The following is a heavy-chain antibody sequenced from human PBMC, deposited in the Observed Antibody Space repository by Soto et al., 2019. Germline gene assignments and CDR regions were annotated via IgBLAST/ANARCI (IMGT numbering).Heavy chain of an antibody. V-gene: IGHV3-33*01. CDR1: GFTFSSFG. D-gene: IGHD3-3*01. J-gene: IGHJ3*01. CDR2: IWYDGSKT. Sequence: QVQLVESGGGVVQPGRSLRLSCAASGFTFSSFGIHWVRQAPGKGLEWVATIWYDGSKTYYVDSVKGRFTISRDNSKNTVYLQMNSLRAEDTAMYYCARDIGLDRTYYNFWSGKQDDAFDFWGQGTMVTVSS. CDR3: ARDIGLDRTYYNFWSGKQDDAFDF.